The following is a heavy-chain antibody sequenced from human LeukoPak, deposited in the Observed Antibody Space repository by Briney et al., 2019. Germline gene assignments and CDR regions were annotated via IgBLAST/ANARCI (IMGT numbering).Heavy chain of an antibody. V-gene: IGHV3-30*18. CDR1: GFTFSSYG. J-gene: IGHJ5*02. D-gene: IGHD2-15*01. CDR3: AKELAVVDVTLGFDP. CDR2: ISYDGSNK. Sequence: GGSLRLSCAASGFTFSSYGMHWVRQAPGKGLEWVAVISYDGSNKYYADSVKGRFTISRDNSKNTLYLQMNSLRAEDTAVYYCAKELAVVDVTLGFDPWGQGTLVTVSS.